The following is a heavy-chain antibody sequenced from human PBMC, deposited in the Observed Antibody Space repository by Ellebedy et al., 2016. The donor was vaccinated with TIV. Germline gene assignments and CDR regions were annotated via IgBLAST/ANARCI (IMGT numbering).Heavy chain of an antibody. Sequence: GESLKISXKGSGYTFSTYWIIWVRQMPGKGLECMGRIDPSDSYTNYSPSFQGHVTLSTDHSITTAYLQWSSLKASDTAMYYCARRDVREAGTRVIDYWGQGTLVTVSS. J-gene: IGHJ4*02. CDR2: IDPSDSYT. D-gene: IGHD6-19*01. CDR1: GYTFSTYW. V-gene: IGHV5-10-1*01. CDR3: ARRDVREAGTRVIDY.